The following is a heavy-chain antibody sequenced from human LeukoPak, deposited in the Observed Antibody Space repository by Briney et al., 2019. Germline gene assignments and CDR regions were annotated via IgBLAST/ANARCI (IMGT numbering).Heavy chain of an antibody. J-gene: IGHJ6*03. CDR1: GGSISSYY. CDR2: MYYSGST. D-gene: IGHD1-26*01. V-gene: IGHV4-59*12. Sequence: SETLSLTCTVSGGSISSYYWSWIRQPPGKGLEWIGYMYYSGSTNYNPSLKSRVTISVDMSKNQVSLKLSSVTAADTALYYCARTGGSFYFYYYMDVWGKGTTVTVSS. CDR3: ARTGGSFYFYYYMDV.